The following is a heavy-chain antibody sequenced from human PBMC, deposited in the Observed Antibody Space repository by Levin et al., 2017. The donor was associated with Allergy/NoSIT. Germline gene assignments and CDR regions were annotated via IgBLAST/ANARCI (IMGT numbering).Heavy chain of an antibody. Sequence: GGSLRLSCAASGFTFSSYAMSWVRQAPGKGLEWVSTISDSNDNTYYTDSVKGRFTISRDNSTNTLYLQMTSLRAEDTASYFCAKSITTITGDRGAFWGQGALVTVSS. J-gene: IGHJ4*02. CDR2: ISDSNDNT. CDR3: AKSITTITGDRGAF. V-gene: IGHV3-23*01. CDR1: GFTFSSYA. D-gene: IGHD1-20*01.